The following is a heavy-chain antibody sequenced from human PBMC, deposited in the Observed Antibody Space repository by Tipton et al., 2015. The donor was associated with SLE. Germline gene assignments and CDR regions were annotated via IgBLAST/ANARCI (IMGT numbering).Heavy chain of an antibody. Sequence: TLSLTCTVSGGSIRSYYWSWIRQAPGKGLEWIGYIYDSENTNYNPSLKSRVTISSDTPKNQFSLKLSSVTAADTAVYYCAREGYYDNSGYYPLFDSRGQGILVTVSS. V-gene: IGHV4-59*01. CDR1: GGSIRSYY. CDR3: AREGYYDNSGYYPLFDS. J-gene: IGHJ4*01. CDR2: IYDSENT. D-gene: IGHD3-22*01.